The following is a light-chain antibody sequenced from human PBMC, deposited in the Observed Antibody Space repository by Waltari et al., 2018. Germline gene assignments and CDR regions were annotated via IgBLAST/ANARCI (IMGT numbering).Light chain of an antibody. J-gene: IGKJ2*01. V-gene: IGKV3-15*01. CDR3: QQYNNWPWNT. Sequence: EIVMTQSPATLSVSPGEGATRSCRASQSVSSNLAWYQQKPGQAPRLLIYGASTRATGIPARFSGSGSGTDFTLTISSLQSEDFAVYHCQQYNNWPWNTFGQGTKLEIK. CDR1: QSVSSN. CDR2: GAS.